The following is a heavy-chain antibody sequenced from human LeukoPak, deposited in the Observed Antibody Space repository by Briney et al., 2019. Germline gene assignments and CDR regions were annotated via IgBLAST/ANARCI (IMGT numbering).Heavy chain of an antibody. Sequence: GGSLRLSCAASGFTFGSYSMNWVRQAPGKGLEWVSYITCSSSTIFYADAVKGRFTMSIDDAENSLYRQMSRPRFEDTSLYCSPIIPYCRDGTCYSFVDWGQGTLVTVSP. CDR2: ITCSSSTI. V-gene: IGHV3-48*04. D-gene: IGHD2-15*01. CDR3: PIIPYCRDGTCYSFVD. CDR1: GFTFGSYS. J-gene: IGHJ4*02.